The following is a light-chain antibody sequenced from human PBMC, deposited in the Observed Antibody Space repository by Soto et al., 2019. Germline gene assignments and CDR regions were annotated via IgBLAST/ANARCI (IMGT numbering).Light chain of an antibody. CDR3: AACDDTLRARV. Sequence: QSVLAQPPSASGTPGQRVTISCSGSNSNIGRNDVTWYQQVPGTAPQCLIYSNDQRPSGVPDRISGSRSGTSASLAISGLQSGDEAEYYCAACDDTLRARVFGGGTQLTVL. CDR1: NSNIGRND. V-gene: IGLV1-44*01. J-gene: IGLJ2*01. CDR2: SND.